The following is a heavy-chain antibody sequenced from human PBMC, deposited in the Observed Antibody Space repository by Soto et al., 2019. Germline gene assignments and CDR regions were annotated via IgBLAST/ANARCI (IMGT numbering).Heavy chain of an antibody. CDR3: AKGGIGWFDP. CDR2: ISYDGGNT. CDR1: GFTFSSYA. Sequence: PGGPLRLSCAASGFTFSSYAMNWVRQAPGRGLEWVSTISYDGGNTYYPHSVKGRLTISRDNSKNTLYLQMNSLRAEDAAVYYCAKGGIGWFDPWGQGTLVTVSS. V-gene: IGHV3-23*01. J-gene: IGHJ5*02. D-gene: IGHD2-21*01.